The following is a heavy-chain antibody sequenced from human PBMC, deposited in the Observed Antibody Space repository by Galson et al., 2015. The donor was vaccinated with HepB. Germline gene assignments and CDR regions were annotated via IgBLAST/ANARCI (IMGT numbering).Heavy chain of an antibody. Sequence: SVKVSCKASGYTFTGYHMHWVRQAPGQGLEWMGWINPNSGGTNYAQKFQGWVTMTKDTSISTAYMELSRLRSDDTAVYYCARDLAIAAAGTPPYYYYGMDVWGQGTTATVSS. D-gene: IGHD6-13*01. CDR2: INPNSGGT. CDR3: ARDLAIAAAGTPPYYYYGMDV. J-gene: IGHJ6*02. CDR1: GYTFTGYH. V-gene: IGHV1-2*04.